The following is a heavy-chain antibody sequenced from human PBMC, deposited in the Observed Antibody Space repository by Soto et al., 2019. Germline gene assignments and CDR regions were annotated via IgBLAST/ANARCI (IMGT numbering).Heavy chain of an antibody. CDR1: GGSISSYY. CDR2: IYYSGST. D-gene: IGHD3-10*02. Sequence: TSETLSLTCTVSGGSISSYYWSWIRQPPGKGLEWIGYIYYSGSTNYNPSLKSRVTISVDTSKNQFSLKLSSVTAADTAVYYCAREYNGRGVIDYWGQGTLVTVSS. J-gene: IGHJ4*02. V-gene: IGHV4-59*01. CDR3: AREYNGRGVIDY.